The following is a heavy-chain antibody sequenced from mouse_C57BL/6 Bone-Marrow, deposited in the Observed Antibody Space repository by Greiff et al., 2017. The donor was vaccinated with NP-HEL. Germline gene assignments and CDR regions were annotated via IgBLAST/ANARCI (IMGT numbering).Heavy chain of an antibody. D-gene: IGHD2-4*01. CDR2: INPNNGGT. Sequence: VQLKESGPELVKPGASVKMSCKASGYTFTDYNMHWVKQSHGKSLEWIGYINPNNGGTSYNQKFKGKATLTVNKSSSTAYMELRSLTSEDSAVYYCARFFYDYEFAYWGQGTLVTVSA. J-gene: IGHJ3*01. CDR1: GYTFTDYN. V-gene: IGHV1-22*01. CDR3: ARFFYDYEFAY.